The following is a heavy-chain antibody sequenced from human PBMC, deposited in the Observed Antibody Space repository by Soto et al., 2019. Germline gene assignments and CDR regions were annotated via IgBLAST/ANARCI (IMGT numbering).Heavy chain of an antibody. J-gene: IGHJ4*02. D-gene: IGHD3-16*02. Sequence: PGGSLRLSCAASGFTFSDYYMSWIRQAPGKGLEWVSYISTSGTKMYYADSVKGRFTISRDNAKNSLHLQMNSLRAEDTAVYYCARIVWGHYRYVDCWGQGTQVTVSS. CDR3: ARIVWGHYRYVDC. CDR2: ISTSGTKM. CDR1: GFTFSDYY. V-gene: IGHV3-11*01.